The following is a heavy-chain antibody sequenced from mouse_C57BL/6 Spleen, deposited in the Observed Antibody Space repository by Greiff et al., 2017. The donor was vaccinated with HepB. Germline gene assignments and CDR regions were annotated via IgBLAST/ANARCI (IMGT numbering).Heavy chain of an antibody. J-gene: IGHJ1*03. CDR3: ARVDYDSSWYFDV. Sequence: EVQLVESGGGLVKPGGSLKLSCAASGFTFSSYAMSWVRQTPEKRLEWVATISDGGSYTYYPDNVKGRFTISRDNAKNNLYLQMSHLKSEDTAMYYCARVDYDSSWYFDVWGTGTTVTVSS. CDR1: GFTFSSYA. D-gene: IGHD1-1*01. V-gene: IGHV5-4*01. CDR2: ISDGGSYT.